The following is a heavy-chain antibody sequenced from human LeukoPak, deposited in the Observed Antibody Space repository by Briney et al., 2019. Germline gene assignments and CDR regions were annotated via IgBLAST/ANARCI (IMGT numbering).Heavy chain of an antibody. CDR1: GFTFSSYY. Sequence: PGGSLRLSCAASGFTFSSYYMHWVRQAPGKGLEWVSSISGSRIYIYYADSVKDRFTISRDNAKSSLYLQMNSLRAEDTAVYYCARSYCGGDCYSDYFDYWGQGTLVTVSS. D-gene: IGHD2-21*02. CDR3: ARSYCGGDCYSDYFDY. J-gene: IGHJ4*02. V-gene: IGHV3-21*01. CDR2: ISGSRIYI.